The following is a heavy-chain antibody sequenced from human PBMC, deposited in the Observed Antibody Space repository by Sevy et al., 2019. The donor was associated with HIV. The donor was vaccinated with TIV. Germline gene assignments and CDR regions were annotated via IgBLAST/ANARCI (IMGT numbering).Heavy chain of an antibody. Sequence: SETLSLTCTVSGGSITSLYWNCIRQPPGKGLEWIANIYDNGHINYNPSLKSRVTLSLDTSKNQFSLRLSSVTAADTAMYYCAGENAWGRGYSWGQGTLVTVSS. D-gene: IGHD1-26*01. CDR2: IYDNGHI. V-gene: IGHV4-59*08. CDR3: AGENAWGRGYS. CDR1: GGSITSLY. J-gene: IGHJ4*02.